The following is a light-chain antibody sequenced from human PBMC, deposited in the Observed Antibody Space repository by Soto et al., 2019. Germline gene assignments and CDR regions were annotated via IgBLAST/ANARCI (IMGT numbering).Light chain of an antibody. CDR3: QQNNSYPWT. J-gene: IGKJ1*01. CDR1: QSISSW. Sequence: DIQMTQAPSTLSASVGDGVTITCRVSQSISSWLAWYQKPRETPPKLLNDAASRLESGLPTMCSGSGAGTEFTLTISRQHDDDFANYYCQQNNSYPWTLGQGPKVDIK. V-gene: IGKV1-5*01. CDR2: AAS.